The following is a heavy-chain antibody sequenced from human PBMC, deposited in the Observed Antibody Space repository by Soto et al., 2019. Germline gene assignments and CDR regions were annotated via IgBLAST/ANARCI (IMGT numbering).Heavy chain of an antibody. V-gene: IGHV3-23*01. CDR1: GFTFSNYA. D-gene: IGHD5-12*01. CDR2: ISGSDGST. CDR3: AKERSSGYYFFDY. J-gene: IGHJ4*02. Sequence: EVQLLESWGGLVQPGGSLRLSCAASGFTFSNYAMSWVRQAPGEGLEWVSTISGSDGSTYYADSVKGRFTISRDISKNTLYLQMNSLRAEDTAIYYCAKERSSGYYFFDYWGQGTLVTVSS.